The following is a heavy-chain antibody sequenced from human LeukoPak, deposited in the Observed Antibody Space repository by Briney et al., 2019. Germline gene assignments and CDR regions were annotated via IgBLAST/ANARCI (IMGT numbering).Heavy chain of an antibody. Sequence: GGSLRLSCAASGFTFSNAWMSWVRQAPGKGLEWVGRIKSKTDGGTTDYAAPVKGRFTSSRDDSKNTLYLQMNSLKTEDTAVYYCTTDWTLGPPPSGDYWGQGTLVTVSS. CDR1: GFTFSNAW. CDR2: IKSKTDGGTT. D-gene: IGHD3/OR15-3a*01. J-gene: IGHJ4*02. CDR3: TTDWTLGPPPSGDY. V-gene: IGHV3-15*05.